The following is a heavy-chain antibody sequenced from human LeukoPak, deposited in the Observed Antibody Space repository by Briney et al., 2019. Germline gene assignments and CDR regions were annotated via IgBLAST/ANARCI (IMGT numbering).Heavy chain of an antibody. D-gene: IGHD3-3*01. CDR3: ARGSNTIFGVVIRNYYYYSMDV. V-gene: IGHV1-8*01. CDR1: GYTFTSYD. J-gene: IGHJ6*03. Sequence: GASVKVSCKASGYTFTSYDINWVRQATGQGLEWMGWMNPNSGNTGYAQKFQGRVTMTRNTSISTAYMELSSLRSEDTAVYYCARGSNTIFGVVIRNYYYYSMDVWGKGTTVTVSS. CDR2: MNPNSGNT.